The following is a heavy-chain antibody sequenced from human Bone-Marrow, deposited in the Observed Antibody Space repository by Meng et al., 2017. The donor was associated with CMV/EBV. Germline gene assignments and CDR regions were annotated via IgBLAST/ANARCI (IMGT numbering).Heavy chain of an antibody. CDR2: ISGSGGST. D-gene: IGHD3-16*01. V-gene: IGHV3-23*01. J-gene: IGHJ3*02. CDR1: GFTFSSYA. Sequence: GGSLRLSCAASGFTFSSYAMSWVRQAPGKGLEWVSAISGSGGSTYYADSVKGRFTISRDNSKNTLYLQMNSLRAEETAVYYWARPRIRGEFDIWGKGTMVTVSS. CDR3: ARPRIRGEFDI.